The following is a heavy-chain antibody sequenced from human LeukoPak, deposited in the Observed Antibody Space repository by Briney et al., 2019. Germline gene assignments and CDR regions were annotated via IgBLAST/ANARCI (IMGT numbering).Heavy chain of an antibody. J-gene: IGHJ4*02. CDR2: ISWNSGSI. Sequence: GRSLRLSCAASGFTFDDYAMHWVRQAPGKGLEWVSGISWNSGSIGYADSVKGRFTISRDNAKNSLYLQMNSLRAEDMALYYCAKDLAVTIDYWGQGTLVTVSS. CDR3: AKDLAVTIDY. D-gene: IGHD4-17*01. CDR1: GFTFDDYA. V-gene: IGHV3-9*03.